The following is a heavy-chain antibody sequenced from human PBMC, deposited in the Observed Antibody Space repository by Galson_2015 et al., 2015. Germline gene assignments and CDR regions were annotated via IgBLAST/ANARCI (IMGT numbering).Heavy chain of an antibody. J-gene: IGHJ4*02. CDR2: IYPGDSDT. Sequence: QSGAEVKKPGESLQISCKGSGYSFTSYWIGWVRQMPGKGLEWMGIIYPGDSDTRYSPSFQGQVTISADKSISTAYLQWSSLKASDTAMYYCARHLVVVPVAIQLDYWGQGTLVTVSS. D-gene: IGHD2-2*01. CDR1: GYSFTSYW. CDR3: ARHLVVVPVAIQLDY. V-gene: IGHV5-51*01.